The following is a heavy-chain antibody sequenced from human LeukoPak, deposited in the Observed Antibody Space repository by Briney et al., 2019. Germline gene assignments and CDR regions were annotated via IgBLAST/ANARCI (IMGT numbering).Heavy chain of an antibody. V-gene: IGHV4-59*12. CDR3: ARNALFLDYGGNREAFDI. CDR2: IYYSGST. Sequence: SETLSLTCTVSGGSISSYYWSWIRQPPGKGLEWIGYIYYSGSTNYNPSLKSRVTMSVDTSKNQFSLKLSSVTAADTAVYYCARNALFLDYGGNREAFDIWGQGTMVTVSS. J-gene: IGHJ3*02. CDR1: GGSISSYY. D-gene: IGHD4-23*01.